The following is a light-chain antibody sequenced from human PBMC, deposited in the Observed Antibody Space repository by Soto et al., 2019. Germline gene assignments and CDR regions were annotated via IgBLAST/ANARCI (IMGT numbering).Light chain of an antibody. J-gene: IGLJ1*01. Sequence: QSVLTQPPSLSGAPGQRVTISCTGITSNIGATYDVHWYQQLPGTAPKLLIYGNNNRPSGVPDRFSASKSGTSASLAIAGLQAEDEADYDCQDNDSSLKYVFGSGTKVX. CDR2: GNN. CDR1: TSNIGATYD. CDR3: QDNDSSLKYV. V-gene: IGLV1-40*01.